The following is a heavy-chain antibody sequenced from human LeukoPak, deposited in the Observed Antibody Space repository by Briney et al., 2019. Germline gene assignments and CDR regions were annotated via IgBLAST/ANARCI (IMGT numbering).Heavy chain of an antibody. CDR3: AREDSSSFPKLNWFDP. J-gene: IGHJ5*02. CDR1: GVSISSYY. V-gene: IGHV4-34*01. D-gene: IGHD6-13*01. CDR2: INHSGST. Sequence: SETLSLTCTVDGVSISSYYWSWIRQPPGKGLEWIGEINHSGSTNYNPSLKSRVTISVDTSKNQFSLKLSSVTAADTAVYYCAREDSSSFPKLNWFDPWGQGTLVTVSS.